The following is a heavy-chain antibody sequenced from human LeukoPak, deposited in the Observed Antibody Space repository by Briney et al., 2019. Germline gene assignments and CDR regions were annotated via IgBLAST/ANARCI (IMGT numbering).Heavy chain of an antibody. CDR2: MNPNSGNT. Sequence: ASVKVSCKASGYTFTSYDINWVRQATGQGLEWMGWMNPNSGNTGYAQKFQGRVTMTRNTSISTAYMELSSLRAEDTAVYYCARGLYDSSGYYYDAFDIWGQGTMVTVSS. D-gene: IGHD3-22*01. CDR1: GYTFTSYD. CDR3: ARGLYDSSGYYYDAFDI. J-gene: IGHJ3*02. V-gene: IGHV1-8*01.